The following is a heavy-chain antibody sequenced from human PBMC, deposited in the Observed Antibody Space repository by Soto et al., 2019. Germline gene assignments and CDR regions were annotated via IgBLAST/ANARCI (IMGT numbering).Heavy chain of an antibody. D-gene: IGHD3-22*01. Sequence: EVQLVESGGGLVQPGGSLRLSCAASGFPFSSYSMNWVRQAPGKGLEWVSYISSSSSTIYYADAVKGRFTISRDNAKNSLYLQMYSMRDEDTAVYYCATGTLNYYDSSGYEGYWGQGTLVTVSS. J-gene: IGHJ4*02. CDR1: GFPFSSYS. CDR2: ISSSSSTI. CDR3: ATGTLNYYDSSGYEGY. V-gene: IGHV3-48*02.